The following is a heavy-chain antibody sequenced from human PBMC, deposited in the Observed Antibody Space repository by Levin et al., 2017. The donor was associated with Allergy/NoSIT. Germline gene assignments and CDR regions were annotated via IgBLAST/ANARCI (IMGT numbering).Heavy chain of an antibody. J-gene: IGHJ3*02. V-gene: IGHV4-61*01. CDR1: GGSVSSGSYY. CDR3: ARDSEEYGAFDI. D-gene: IGHD6-6*01. CDR2: IYYSGST. Sequence: SETLSLTCTVSGGSVSSGSYYWSWIRQPPGKGLEWIGYIYYSGSTNYNPSLKSRVTISVDTSKNQFSLKLSSVTAADTAVYYCARDSEEYGAFDIWGQGTMVTVSS.